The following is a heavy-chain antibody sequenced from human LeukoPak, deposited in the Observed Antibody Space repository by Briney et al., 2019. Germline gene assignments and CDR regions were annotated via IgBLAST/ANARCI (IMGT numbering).Heavy chain of an antibody. CDR1: GFTFSSYA. Sequence: GGPLRLSCEASGFTFSSYAMNWVRQAPGKGLEWVSGITDTGGTTDYADSVKGRFKISRDNSKNILYVQMNSLRDEDTAVYYCAKGEYGSGWPDWGQGTLVTVSS. D-gene: IGHD6-19*01. V-gene: IGHV3-23*01. CDR3: AKGEYGSGWPD. CDR2: ITDTGGTT. J-gene: IGHJ4*02.